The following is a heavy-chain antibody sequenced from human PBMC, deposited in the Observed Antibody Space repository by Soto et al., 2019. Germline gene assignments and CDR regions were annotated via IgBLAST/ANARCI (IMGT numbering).Heavy chain of an antibody. Sequence: VQLVQSGAEVKKPGESLRISCKGSGYSFTSYWISWVRQMPGKGLEWMGRIDPSDSYTNYSPSFQGHVTISADKSISTAYLQWSSLKASDTAMYYCARAYSYGGNSVTYYGMDVWGQGTTVTVSS. V-gene: IGHV5-10-1*03. D-gene: IGHD4-17*01. J-gene: IGHJ6*02. CDR3: ARAYSYGGNSVTYYGMDV. CDR2: IDPSDSYT. CDR1: GYSFTSYW.